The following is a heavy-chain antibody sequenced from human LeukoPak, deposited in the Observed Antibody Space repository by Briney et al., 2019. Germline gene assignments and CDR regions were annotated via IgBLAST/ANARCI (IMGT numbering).Heavy chain of an antibody. J-gene: IGHJ3*02. Sequence: TLSLTCAVSGGSISSGGYSWSWIRQPPGKGLEWIGYIYHSGSTYYNPSLKSRVTISVDRSKNQFSLKLSSVTAADTAVYYCARTYYDFWSGPEAFDIWGQGTMVTVSS. V-gene: IGHV4-30-2*02. D-gene: IGHD3-3*01. CDR2: IYHSGST. CDR1: GGSISSGGYS. CDR3: ARTYYDFWSGPEAFDI.